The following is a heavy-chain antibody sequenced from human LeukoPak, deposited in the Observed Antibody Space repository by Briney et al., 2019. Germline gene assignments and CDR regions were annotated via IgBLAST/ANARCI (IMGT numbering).Heavy chain of an antibody. V-gene: IGHV3-48*03. D-gene: IGHD7-27*01. J-gene: IGHJ4*02. Sequence: GGSLRLSCAASGFTFSSYEMNWVRQAPGKGLEWVSYISSSGSTIYYADSVKGRFTISRDNAKDSLYLQMNSLRAEDTAVYYCARVGWGLFDYWGQGTLVTVSS. CDR3: ARVGWGLFDY. CDR2: ISSSGSTI. CDR1: GFTFSSYE.